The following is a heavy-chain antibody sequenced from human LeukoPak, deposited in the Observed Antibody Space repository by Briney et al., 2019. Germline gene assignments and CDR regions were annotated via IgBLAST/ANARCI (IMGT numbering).Heavy chain of an antibody. Sequence: SVKVSCKASGGTFSSFAISCMRQAPGQWLEWMGGITPIFGTANYAQKFQGRVTITADESTSTAYMELSSLRSEDTAVYYCAAGPHCTNGVCYGAFDIWGQGTMVTVSS. J-gene: IGHJ3*02. V-gene: IGHV1-69*01. CDR1: GGTFSSFA. D-gene: IGHD2-8*01. CDR2: ITPIFGTA. CDR3: AAGPHCTNGVCYGAFDI.